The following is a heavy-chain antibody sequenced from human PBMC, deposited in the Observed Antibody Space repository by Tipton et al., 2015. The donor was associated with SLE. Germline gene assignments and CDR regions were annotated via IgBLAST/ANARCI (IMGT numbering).Heavy chain of an antibody. Sequence: SLRLSCAASGFTFSTYSMNWVRQAPGTGLEWVSSITSTSSYTYYTDSVKGRFTISRDNAENSLFLQMNSLRAEDTAVYYCARDQYSSGRWDYWGQGTLVTVSS. CDR3: ARDQYSSGRWDY. J-gene: IGHJ4*02. CDR2: ITSTSSYT. D-gene: IGHD6-19*01. V-gene: IGHV3-21*01. CDR1: GFTFSTYS.